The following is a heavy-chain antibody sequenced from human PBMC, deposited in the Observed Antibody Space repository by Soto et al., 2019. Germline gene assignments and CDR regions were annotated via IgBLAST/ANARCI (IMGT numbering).Heavy chain of an antibody. Sequence: GASVKVSCKASGYTFTSYGISWVRQAPGQGLEWMGWISAYNGNTNYAQKIQGRVTMTTDTSTSTAYMEMRSLRSDDTAVYYCGRDLPKVRITMIDTRDDYWGQGTLVTVSS. CDR2: ISAYNGNT. V-gene: IGHV1-18*01. D-gene: IGHD3-22*01. CDR1: GYTFTSYG. J-gene: IGHJ4*02. CDR3: GRDLPKVRITMIDTRDDY.